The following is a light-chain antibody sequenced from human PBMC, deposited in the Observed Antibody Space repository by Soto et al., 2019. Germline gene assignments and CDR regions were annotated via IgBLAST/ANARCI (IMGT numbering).Light chain of an antibody. J-gene: IGLJ3*02. CDR1: SSDVGAYKY. Sequence: QSVPTQPPSASGSPGQSVTISCIETSSDVGAYKYVSWYQQYPGKAPKLMIYEVTKRPSGVPDRFSGSKSGNTASLTVSGLQAEDEADYYCTSYVGNDIWVFGGGTKLTVL. V-gene: IGLV2-8*01. CDR2: EVT. CDR3: TSYVGNDIWV.